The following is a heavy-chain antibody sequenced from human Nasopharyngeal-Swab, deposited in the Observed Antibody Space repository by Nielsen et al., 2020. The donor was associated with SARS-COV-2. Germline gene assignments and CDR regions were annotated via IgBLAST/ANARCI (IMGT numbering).Heavy chain of an antibody. V-gene: IGHV3-7*01. CDR2: INQDGNEK. Sequence: GESLKISCAASGFTFSSYWMSWVRQAPGKGLEWVANINQDGNEKYYVDSVKGRFTISRDNAKNSLYLQMNSLRAEDTAVYYCARDPGFGYYYDSSGYYDYWGQGTLVTVSS. CDR1: GFTFSSYW. CDR3: ARDPGFGYYYDSSGYYDY. D-gene: IGHD3-22*01. J-gene: IGHJ4*02.